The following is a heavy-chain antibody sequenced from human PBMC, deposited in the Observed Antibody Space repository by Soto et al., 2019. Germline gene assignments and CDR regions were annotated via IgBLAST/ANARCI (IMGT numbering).Heavy chain of an antibody. CDR2: IWYDGSNK. CDR1: GFSFSSYG. V-gene: IGHV3-33*01. D-gene: IGHD2-15*01. J-gene: IGHJ3*02. Sequence: QVQVVESGGGVVQPGRSLRLSCAASGFSFSSYGMHWVRQAPGKGLEWVAVIWYDGSNKYYADSVKGRFTISRDNSKNTLYLPMNTLRAEDTAVYYCARVSGSSVDAFDIWGQGTLVTVSS. CDR3: ARVSGSSVDAFDI.